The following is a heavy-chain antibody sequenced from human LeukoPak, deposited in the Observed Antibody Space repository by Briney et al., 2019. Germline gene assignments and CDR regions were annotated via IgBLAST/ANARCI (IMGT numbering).Heavy chain of an antibody. CDR3: ARWGHGSSLVYYFDY. CDR1: GYTFTSYY. CDR2: INPSGGST. J-gene: IGHJ4*02. V-gene: IGHV1-46*01. D-gene: IGHD6-6*01. Sequence: ASVKVSCKASGYTFTSYYMHWVRQAPGQGLEWMGIINPSGGSTSYGQKFQGRVTMTRDMSTSTVYMELSSLRSEDTAVYYCARWGHGSSLVYYFDYWGQGTLVTVSS.